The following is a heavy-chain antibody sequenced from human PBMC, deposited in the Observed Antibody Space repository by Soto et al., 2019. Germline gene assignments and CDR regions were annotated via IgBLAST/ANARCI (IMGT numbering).Heavy chain of an antibody. J-gene: IGHJ4*02. CDR3: ASFLAARPFYFDY. V-gene: IGHV4-31*03. D-gene: IGHD6-6*01. CDR2: IYYSGST. CDR1: GVSISIGRYY. Sequence: LXLTCTVSGVSISIGRYYWRWIRQHPGKGLEWIGYIYYSGSTYYNPSLKSRVTISVDTSKNQFSLKLSSVTAADTAVYYCASFLAARPFYFDYWGQGTLVTVSS.